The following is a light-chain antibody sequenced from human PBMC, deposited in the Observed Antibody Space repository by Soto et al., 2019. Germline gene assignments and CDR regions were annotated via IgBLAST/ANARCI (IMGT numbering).Light chain of an antibody. J-gene: IGLJ2*01. Sequence: QSVMTQPPSASGTPGQRVTISCSGSSSNIGSNAVNWYQQVPGTAPKLLIYNNDQRPSGAPDRFSASKSGTSASLAISGLRSEDEADYSCSTWDDTLNGVIFAGGTKLTVL. CDR1: SSNIGSNA. CDR2: NND. V-gene: IGLV1-44*01. CDR3: STWDDTLNGVI.